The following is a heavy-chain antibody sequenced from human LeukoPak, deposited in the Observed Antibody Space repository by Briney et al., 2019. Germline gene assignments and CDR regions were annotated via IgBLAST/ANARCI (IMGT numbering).Heavy chain of an antibody. J-gene: IGHJ4*02. CDR3: AREGPYGDYFDH. D-gene: IGHD4-17*01. V-gene: IGHV3-21*01. CDR2: ISSSSSYI. CDR1: GFTFSSYS. Sequence: GGSLGLSCAASGFTFSSYSMNWVRQAPGKGLEWVSSISSSSSYIYYADSVKGRFTISRDNAKNSLYLQMNSLRAEDTAVYYCAREGPYGDYFDHWGQGTLVTVSS.